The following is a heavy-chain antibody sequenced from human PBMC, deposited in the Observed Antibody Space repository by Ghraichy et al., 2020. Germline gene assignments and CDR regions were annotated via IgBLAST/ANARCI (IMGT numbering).Heavy chain of an antibody. CDR3: AREPSP. Sequence: SQTLSLTCTVSGGSISSYYLSWIRQPPGKGLEWIGYIYYSGSTNYNPSLKSRVTISVDTSKNQFYLKLSSVTAADTAVYYWAREPSPWGQGTLVTVSS. CDR1: GGSISSYY. J-gene: IGHJ5*02. CDR2: IYYSGST. V-gene: IGHV4-59*01.